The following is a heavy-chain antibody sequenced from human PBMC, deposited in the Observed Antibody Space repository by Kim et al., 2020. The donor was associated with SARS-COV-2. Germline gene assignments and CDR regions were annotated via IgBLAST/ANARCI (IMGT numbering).Heavy chain of an antibody. CDR3: ARPWGDNSGYDFGAFDI. J-gene: IGHJ3*02. V-gene: IGHV4-39*01. Sequence: SETLSLTCTVSGGSISSSSYYWGWIRQPPGKGLEWIGSIYYSGSTYYNPSLKSRVTISVDTSKNQFSLKLSSVTATDTAVYYCARPWGDNSGYDFGAFDIWGQGTMVTVSS. CDR1: GGSISSSSYY. D-gene: IGHD5-12*01. CDR2: IYYSGST.